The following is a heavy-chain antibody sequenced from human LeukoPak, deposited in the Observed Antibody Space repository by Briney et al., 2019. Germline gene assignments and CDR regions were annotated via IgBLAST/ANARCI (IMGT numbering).Heavy chain of an antibody. CDR3: ARKGRSHIYHYYYYMDV. J-gene: IGHJ6*03. V-gene: IGHV4-39*07. CDR2: IYYSGST. CDR1: GGSISSGSYY. Sequence: TSETLSLTCTVSGGSISSGSYYWGWIRQPPGKGLEWIGSIYYSGSTYYNPSLKSRVTISVDTSKNQFSLKLSSVTAADTAVYYCARKGRSHIYHYYYYMDVWGKGTTVTISS. D-gene: IGHD2-21*01.